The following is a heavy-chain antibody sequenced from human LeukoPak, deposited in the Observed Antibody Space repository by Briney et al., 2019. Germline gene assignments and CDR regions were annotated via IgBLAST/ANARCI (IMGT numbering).Heavy chain of an antibody. CDR1: GYTFTSYW. D-gene: IGHD3-22*01. CDR2: IYPGDSDT. CDR3: GRYSSGYPPYYYGMDV. V-gene: IGHV5-51*01. Sequence: GESLKISCQGSGYTFTSYWIGWVRQMPGKGLEWMGIIYPGDSDTRHSPSFQGQVTISADKSISTAYLQWSSLKASDTAVYYCGRYSSGYPPYYYGMDVWGQGTTVTVSS. J-gene: IGHJ6*02.